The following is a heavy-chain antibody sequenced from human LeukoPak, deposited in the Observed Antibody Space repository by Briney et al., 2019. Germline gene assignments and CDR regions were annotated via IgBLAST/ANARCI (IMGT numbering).Heavy chain of an antibody. V-gene: IGHV3-53*01. CDR3: ARLSTRFHDAFDI. CDR2: IYSGGST. Sequence: PGGSLRLSCAASGFTVSSNYMSWVRQAPGKGLEWVSVIYSGGSTYYADSVKGRFTISRDNSKNTLYLQMNSLRAEDTAVYYCARLSTRFHDAFDIWGQGTMVTVSS. D-gene: IGHD2-21*01. CDR1: GFTVSSNY. J-gene: IGHJ3*02.